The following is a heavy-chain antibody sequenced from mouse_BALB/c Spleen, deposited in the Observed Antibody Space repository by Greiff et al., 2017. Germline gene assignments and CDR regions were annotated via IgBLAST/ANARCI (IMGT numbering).Heavy chain of an antibody. D-gene: IGHD1-2*01. V-gene: IGHV14-3*02. J-gene: IGHJ2*01. CDR2: IDPANGNT. Sequence: EVQLVESGAELVKPGASVKLSCTASGFNIKDTYMHWVKQRPEQGLEWIGRIDPANGNTKYDPKFQGKATITADTSSNTAYLQLSSLTSEDTAVYYCARALLRRLYYFDYWGQGTTLTVSS. CDR1: GFNIKDTY. CDR3: ARALLRRLYYFDY.